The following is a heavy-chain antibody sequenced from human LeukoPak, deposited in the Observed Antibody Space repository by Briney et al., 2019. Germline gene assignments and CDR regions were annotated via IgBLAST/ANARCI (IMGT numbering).Heavy chain of an antibody. V-gene: IGHV4-4*02. CDR1: GGSISSSNW. CDR2: IYYSGST. D-gene: IGHD6-6*01. J-gene: IGHJ4*02. Sequence: PSETLSLTCAVSGGSISSSNWWSWVRQPPGKGLEWIGSIYYSGSTYYNPSLKSRVTISVDTSKNQFSLKLSSVTAADTAVYYCARSRFYRNSIAARPPDYWGQGTLVTVSS. CDR3: ARSRFYRNSIAARPPDY.